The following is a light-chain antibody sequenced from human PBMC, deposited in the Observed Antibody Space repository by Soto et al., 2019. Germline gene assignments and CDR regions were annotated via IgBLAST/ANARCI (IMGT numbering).Light chain of an antibody. CDR2: DAS. Sequence: DIQMTQSPSTLSASVGDRVTITCRASQRISSWLAWYQQKPGKAPKLLIYDASSLESGVPSRFSGSGSGTEFTFTISSLQPDDFTTYYCQQYNSYSWTFGQGTKVEIK. CDR1: QRISSW. V-gene: IGKV1-5*01. CDR3: QQYNSYSWT. J-gene: IGKJ1*01.